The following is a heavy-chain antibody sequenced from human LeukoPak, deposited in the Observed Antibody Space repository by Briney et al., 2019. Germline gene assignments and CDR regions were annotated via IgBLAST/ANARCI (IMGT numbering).Heavy chain of an antibody. CDR3: ARRYCSSTSCPIDS. CDR1: GYSISSGYY. CDR2: IYHSGST. J-gene: IGHJ4*02. D-gene: IGHD2-2*01. Sequence: PSETLSLTCAVSGYSISSGYYWGWIRQPPGKGLEWIGSIYHSGSTYYNPSLKSRVTISVDTSKNQFSLKLSSVTAADTAVYYCARRYCSSTSCPIDSWGQGTLVTVSS. V-gene: IGHV4-38-2*01.